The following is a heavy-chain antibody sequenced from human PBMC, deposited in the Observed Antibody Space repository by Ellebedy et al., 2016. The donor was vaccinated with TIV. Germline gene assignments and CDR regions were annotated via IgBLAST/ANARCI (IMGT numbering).Heavy chain of an antibody. J-gene: IGHJ4*02. D-gene: IGHD5-24*01. CDR3: ARDMRGDGLDY. Sequence: GESLKISXAASGFTFSDYYMSWIRQAPGKGLEWVSYISSSGSTIYYADSVKGRFTISRDYAKNSLYLQMNSLRAEDTAVYYCARDMRGDGLDYWGQGTLVTVSS. CDR1: GFTFSDYY. V-gene: IGHV3-11*01. CDR2: ISSSGSTI.